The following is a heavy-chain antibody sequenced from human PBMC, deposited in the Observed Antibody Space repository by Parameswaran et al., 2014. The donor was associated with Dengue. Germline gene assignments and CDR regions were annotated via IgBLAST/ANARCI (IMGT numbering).Heavy chain of an antibody. J-gene: IGHJ6*02. CDR3: TTDVLGIVVAGYYYYGMDV. CDR2: IKSKTDGGTT. Sequence: VRQAPGKGLEWVGRIKSKTDGGTTDYAAPVKGRFTISRDDSKNTLYLQMNSLKTEDTAVYYCTTDVLGIVVAGYYYYGMDVWGQGTTVTVSS. V-gene: IGHV3-15*01. D-gene: IGHD2-15*01.